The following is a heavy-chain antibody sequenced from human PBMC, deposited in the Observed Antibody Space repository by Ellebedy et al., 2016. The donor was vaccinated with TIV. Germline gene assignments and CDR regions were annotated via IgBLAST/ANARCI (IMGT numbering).Heavy chain of an antibody. CDR1: GYTLTELS. J-gene: IGHJ3*02. CDR3: ATDFRYGDYVTPLDTFEI. Sequence: AASVTVSCKVSGYTLTELSMHWVRQAPGKGLEWMGGFDPEDVETIYAQKFQGRVTMTEDTSTDTAYMELSSLRSEDTAVYDCATDFRYGDYVTPLDTFEIWGQGTMVTVS. CDR2: FDPEDVET. D-gene: IGHD4-17*01. V-gene: IGHV1-24*01.